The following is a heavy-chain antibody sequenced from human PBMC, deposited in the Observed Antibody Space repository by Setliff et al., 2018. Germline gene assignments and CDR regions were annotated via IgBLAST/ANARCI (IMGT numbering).Heavy chain of an antibody. CDR3: AGATGVTYTWYFEH. CDR2: INHSGST. CDR1: GGSFSDYY. V-gene: IGHV4-34*01. J-gene: IGHJ1*01. D-gene: IGHD2-21*02. Sequence: SETLSLTCTVYGGSFSDYYWGWIRQPPGKGLEWIAEINHSGSTNYNPSLKSRVTISVDTSRNQFSLKLSSVTAADTAVYFCAGATGVTYTWYFEHWGQGSLVTVSS.